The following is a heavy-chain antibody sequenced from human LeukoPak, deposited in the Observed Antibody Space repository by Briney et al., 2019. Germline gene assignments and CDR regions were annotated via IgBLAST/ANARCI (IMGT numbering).Heavy chain of an antibody. J-gene: IGHJ3*02. V-gene: IGHV3-53*01. CDR3: ARVTRDIMDAFDI. CDR2: IYSGGST. D-gene: IGHD1-14*01. CDR1: GVTFSSNY. Sequence: GGTLRLSCAASGVTFSSNYMSWVRQAPGKGVEWVSVIYSGGSTYYADSVKGRFTISRDNSKNTLYLQMNSLRAEDTAVYYCARVTRDIMDAFDIWGQGTMVTVSS.